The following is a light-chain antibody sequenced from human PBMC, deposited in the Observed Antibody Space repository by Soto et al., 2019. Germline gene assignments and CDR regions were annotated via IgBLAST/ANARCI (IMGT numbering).Light chain of an antibody. CDR1: QSVSSY. CDR3: QQYCSSPRT. Sequence: EPGFPQSPRTQPLPHGPSASLSCRASQSVSSYLNWYQEKPGQTPRLLIYGASSRVAGIAARFSGSGSGTDFSLTISRLEPEDFAVYYCQQYCSSPRTFGQGTKVDIK. CDR2: GAS. V-gene: IGKV3-20*01. J-gene: IGKJ1*01.